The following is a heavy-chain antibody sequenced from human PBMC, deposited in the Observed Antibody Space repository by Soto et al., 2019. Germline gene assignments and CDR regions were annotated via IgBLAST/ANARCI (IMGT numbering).Heavy chain of an antibody. V-gene: IGHV3-23*01. CDR1: GFTFSSYA. J-gene: IGHJ4*02. CDR2: ISGRGGSK. CDR3: AKASGCFGEFDY. Sequence: EVQLLESGGGLVQPGGSLRLSCAASGFTFSSYAMSWVRQAPGKGLEWVSAISGRGGSKYYADSVKGRVTISRDNSKNTEYMQMSSLRAGDTVVYYCAKASGCFGEFDYWGQGTLFTVSS. D-gene: IGHD3-10*01.